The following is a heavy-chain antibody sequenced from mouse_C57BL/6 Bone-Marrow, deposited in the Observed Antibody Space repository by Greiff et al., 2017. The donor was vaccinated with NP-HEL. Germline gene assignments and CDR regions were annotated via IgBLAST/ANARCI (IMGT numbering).Heavy chain of an antibody. CDR3: AREPYYGNYFDY. CDR1: GYTFTDYY. J-gene: IGHJ2*01. D-gene: IGHD2-10*01. V-gene: IGHV1-26*01. Sequence: VQLQQSGPELVKPGASVKISCKASGYTFTDYYMNWVKQSHGKSLEWIGDINPNNGGTSYNQKFKGKATLTVDKSSSTAYMELRSLTSEDSAVYYCAREPYYGNYFDYWGQGTTLTVSS. CDR2: INPNNGGT.